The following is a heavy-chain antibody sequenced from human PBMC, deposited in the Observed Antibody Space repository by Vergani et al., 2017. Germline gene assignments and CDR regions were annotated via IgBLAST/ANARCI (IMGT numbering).Heavy chain of an antibody. Sequence: EVQLVESGGGLIQPGGSLRLSCAASGFTVSSNYMSWVRQAPGKGLEWVSVIYSGGSTYYADSVKGLFTISRDNSKNTLYLQRNGLRAEDTAVYDCARERGGSYPLYFDLWGRGTLVTVSS. CDR3: ARERGGSYPLYFDL. J-gene: IGHJ2*01. CDR2: IYSGGST. D-gene: IGHD2-15*01. V-gene: IGHV3-53*01. CDR1: GFTVSSNY.